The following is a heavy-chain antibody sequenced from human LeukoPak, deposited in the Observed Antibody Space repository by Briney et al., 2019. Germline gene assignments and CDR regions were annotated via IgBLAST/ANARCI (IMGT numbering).Heavy chain of an antibody. V-gene: IGHV3-7*01. D-gene: IGHD3-22*01. CDR1: GFTFSSYW. J-gene: IGHJ4*02. CDR2: IKQDGTEK. Sequence: GGSLRLSCAASGFTFSSYWMNWVRQAPGKGLEWVANIKQDGTEKYYVDSVKGRFTISRDNAKNSLYLQMNSLRAEDTAVYYCARPETYYYDSSGYLFWGQGTLVTVSS. CDR3: ARPETYYYDSSGYLF.